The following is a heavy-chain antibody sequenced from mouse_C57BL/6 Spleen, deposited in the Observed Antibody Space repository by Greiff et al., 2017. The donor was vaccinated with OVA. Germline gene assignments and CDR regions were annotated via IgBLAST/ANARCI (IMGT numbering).Heavy chain of an antibody. CDR1: GYAFSSSW. CDR2: IYPGDGDT. D-gene: IGHD3-2*02. CDR3: ARSYSSGYLAY. Sequence: VQGVESGPELVKPGASVKISCKASGYAFSSSWMNWVKQRPGKGLEWIGRIYPGDGDTNYNGKFKGKATLTADKSSSTAYMQLSSLTSEDSAVYFCARSYSSGYLAYWGQGTLVTVSA. J-gene: IGHJ3*01. V-gene: IGHV1-82*01.